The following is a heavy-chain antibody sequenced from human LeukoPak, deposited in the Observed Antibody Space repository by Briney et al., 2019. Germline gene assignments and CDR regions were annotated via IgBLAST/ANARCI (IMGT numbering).Heavy chain of an antibody. CDR1: GGSISSYY. Sequence: PETLSLTCTVSGGSISSYYWSWIRQPPGKGLEWIGYIYYSGSTNYNPSLKSRVTISVDTSKNQFSLKLSSVTAADTAVYYCARQDSSGYIDAFDIWGQGTMVTVSS. D-gene: IGHD3-22*01. V-gene: IGHV4-59*01. CDR2: IYYSGST. CDR3: ARQDSSGYIDAFDI. J-gene: IGHJ3*02.